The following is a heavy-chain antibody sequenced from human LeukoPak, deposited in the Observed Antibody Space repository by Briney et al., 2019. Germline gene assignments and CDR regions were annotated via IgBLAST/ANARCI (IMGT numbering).Heavy chain of an antibody. V-gene: IGHV1-8*02. CDR3: ARAVYGSGRYVDY. CDR1: GGTFSSYA. D-gene: IGHD3-10*01. J-gene: IGHJ4*02. CDR2: MNPNSGNT. Sequence: ASVKVSCKASGGTFSSYAISWVRQATGQGLEWMGWMNPNSGNTGYAQKFQGRVTMTRNTSISTAYMELSSLRSEDTAVYYCARAVYGSGRYVDYWGQGTLVTVSS.